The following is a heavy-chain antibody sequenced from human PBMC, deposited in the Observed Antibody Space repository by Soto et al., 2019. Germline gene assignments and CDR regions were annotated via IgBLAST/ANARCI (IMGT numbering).Heavy chain of an antibody. CDR1: GYSFTSYW. V-gene: IGHV5-51*01. J-gene: IGHJ3*02. Sequence: PGESLKIPCKGSGYSFTSYWIGWVRQMPGKGLEWMGIVYPGDSDTRYSPSFQGQVTISADKSISTAYPQWSSLKASDTAMYYCARRQYCSGGSCFSGAFDIWGQGTMVTVSS. D-gene: IGHD2-15*01. CDR3: ARRQYCSGGSCFSGAFDI. CDR2: VYPGDSDT.